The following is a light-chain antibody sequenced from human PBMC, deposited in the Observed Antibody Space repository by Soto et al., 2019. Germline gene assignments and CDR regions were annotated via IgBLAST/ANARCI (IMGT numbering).Light chain of an antibody. Sequence: DIQMTQSPSSLTASVADRVTISCRASQGFSNSLAWYQQKPGKVPTLLIYGASILQSGGPSRFSGSGSGTEFTLTISSLQPEDVATYYCQKYDSAPLTFGGGTKVEIK. J-gene: IGKJ4*01. CDR3: QKYDSAPLT. CDR1: QGFSNS. V-gene: IGKV1-27*01. CDR2: GAS.